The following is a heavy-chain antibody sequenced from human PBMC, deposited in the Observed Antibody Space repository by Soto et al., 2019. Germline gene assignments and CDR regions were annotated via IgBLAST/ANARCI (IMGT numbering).Heavy chain of an antibody. CDR1: GFTLSKYW. Sequence: GGSLRLSCTVSGFTLSKYWMHWVRQVPGKGWAWVSRINNDGTSMSYADSVKGRFTTSRDNAKNTLYLQMDSLRDEDTAVYYCARLDTSHYHLDYWGQGSLVTVSS. D-gene: IGHD5-18*01. CDR2: INNDGTSM. CDR3: ARLDTSHYHLDY. J-gene: IGHJ4*02. V-gene: IGHV3-74*01.